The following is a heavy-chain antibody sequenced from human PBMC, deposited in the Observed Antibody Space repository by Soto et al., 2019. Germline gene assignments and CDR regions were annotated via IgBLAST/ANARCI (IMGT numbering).Heavy chain of an antibody. J-gene: IGHJ6*02. CDR3: ARQGFGPLHGLVDV. V-gene: IGHV4-59*08. CDR2: VHHSWGS. CDR1: GGSISSYY. D-gene: IGHD3-10*01. Sequence: QVQLQESGPGLVKPSETLSLSCTVSGGSISSYYWSWFRQSPGKRMEWIGYVHHSWGSSYNPSLQTRAAISLAPSKRQFSLKVTSVTATDTAVYYCARQGFGPLHGLVDVWGQGTTVTVSS.